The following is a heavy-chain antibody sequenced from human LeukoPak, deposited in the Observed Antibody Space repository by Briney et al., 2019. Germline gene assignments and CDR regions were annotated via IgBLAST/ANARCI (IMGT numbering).Heavy chain of an antibody. V-gene: IGHV3-66*01. Sequence: PGGSLRLSCAASGFTASSNYMSWVRQAPGKGLEWVSVIYSGGSTYYADSVKGRFTISRDNSKNTLYLQMNSLRAEDTAMYYCARVWGSRDAFDFWGQGTMVTVSS. CDR1: GFTASSNY. CDR3: ARVWGSRDAFDF. CDR2: IYSGGST. D-gene: IGHD7-27*01. J-gene: IGHJ3*01.